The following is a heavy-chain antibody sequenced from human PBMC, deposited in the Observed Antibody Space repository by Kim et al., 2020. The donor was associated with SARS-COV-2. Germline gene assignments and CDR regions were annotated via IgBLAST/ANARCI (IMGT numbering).Heavy chain of an antibody. CDR3: ARHSSGAYVGHFDY. CDR2: ISYDGSNK. V-gene: IGHV3-30-3*01. Sequence: GGSLRLSCAASGFTFSSYAMHWVRQAPGKGLEWVAVISYDGSNKYYADSVKGRFTISRDNAKNTLYLQMNSLRAEDTAVYYCARHSSGAYVGHFDYWGQG. J-gene: IGHJ4*02. CDR1: GFTFSSYA. D-gene: IGHD1-26*01.